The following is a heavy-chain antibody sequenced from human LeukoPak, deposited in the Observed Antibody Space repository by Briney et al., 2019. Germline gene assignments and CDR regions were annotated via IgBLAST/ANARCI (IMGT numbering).Heavy chain of an antibody. CDR3: ARDNMLGYYFDY. D-gene: IGHD1-26*01. CDR2: IKQDGSEI. J-gene: IGHJ4*02. V-gene: IGHV3-7*01. CDR1: GFTFSSYW. Sequence: GGSLRLSCATPGFTFSSYWMSWVRQAPGKGLEWVANIKQDGSEIYYVDSVRGRFTISRDNAKNSLYLQMNSLRAGDTAVYFCARDNMLGYYFDYWGQGTLVTVSS.